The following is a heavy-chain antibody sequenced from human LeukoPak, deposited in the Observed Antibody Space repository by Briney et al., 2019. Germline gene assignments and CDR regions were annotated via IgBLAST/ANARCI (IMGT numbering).Heavy chain of an antibody. Sequence: GGSLRLSCVVSGITFSGYSMIWVRQAPGKGLEWLSFMTTSGNTIFYAESVKDRFTISRDNAKKSLYLQMNSLRDEDTAVYYCARVGGATAVTMYFEYWGQGTLVTVSS. CDR3: ARVGGATAVTMYFEY. CDR2: MTTSGNTI. V-gene: IGHV3-48*02. CDR1: GITFSGYS. J-gene: IGHJ4*02. D-gene: IGHD1-26*01.